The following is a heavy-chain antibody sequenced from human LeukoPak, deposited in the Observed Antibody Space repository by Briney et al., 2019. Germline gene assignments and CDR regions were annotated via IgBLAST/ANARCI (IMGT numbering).Heavy chain of an antibody. Sequence: GGSLRLSCVVSGITFSGYSMIWVRQAPGKGLEWLSFMTTSGNTIFYAESVKDRFTISRDNAKKSLYLQMNSLRDEDTAVYYCARVGGATAVTMYFEYWGQGTLVTVSS. CDR3: ARVGGATAVTMYFEY. CDR2: MTTSGNTI. V-gene: IGHV3-48*02. CDR1: GITFSGYS. J-gene: IGHJ4*02. D-gene: IGHD1-26*01.